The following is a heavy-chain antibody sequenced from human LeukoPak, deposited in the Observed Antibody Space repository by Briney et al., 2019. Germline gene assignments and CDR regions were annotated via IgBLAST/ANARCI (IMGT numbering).Heavy chain of an antibody. V-gene: IGHV3-20*04. CDR2: INWNGGST. J-gene: IGHJ4*02. CDR1: GCTFDDYG. CDR3: ARRKAAPSGYDPAVYLDY. D-gene: IGHD5-12*01. Sequence: GGSLRLSCAASGCTFDDYGMSWVLQAPGKGLEWVSGINWNGGSTGYADSVKGRFTISRDNAKNSLYLQMNSLRAEDTALYYCARRKAAPSGYDPAVYLDYWGQGTLVTVSS.